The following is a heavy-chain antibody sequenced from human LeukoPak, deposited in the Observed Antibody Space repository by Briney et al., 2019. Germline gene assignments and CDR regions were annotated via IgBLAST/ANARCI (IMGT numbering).Heavy chain of an antibody. CDR2: ISGYNGKT. CDR1: GYTFNTYG. V-gene: IGHV1-18*01. J-gene: IGHJ4*02. CDR3: ARVGVTAATADY. D-gene: IGHD6-25*01. Sequence: GASVKVSCKASGYTFNTYGITWVRQAPGQGLEWMGWISGYNGKTKYAQKLQDRVTMTTDTSTTTAYMELRSLRSDDTAVYYCARVGVTAATADYWGQGTLVTVSS.